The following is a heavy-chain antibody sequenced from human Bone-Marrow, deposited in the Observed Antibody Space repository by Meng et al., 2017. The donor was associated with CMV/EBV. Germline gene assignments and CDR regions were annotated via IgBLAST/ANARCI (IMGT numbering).Heavy chain of an antibody. CDR3: ARVLLHDFWSGYQSPLFDY. D-gene: IGHD3-3*01. J-gene: IGHJ4*02. V-gene: IGHV4-34*01. Sequence: SFSGYYWSWIHQPPGKGLEWIGEINHSGSTNYNPSLKSRVTISVDTSKNQFSLKLSSVTAADTAVYYCARVLLHDFWSGYQSPLFDYWGQGTLVTVSS. CDR1: SFSGYY. CDR2: INHSGST.